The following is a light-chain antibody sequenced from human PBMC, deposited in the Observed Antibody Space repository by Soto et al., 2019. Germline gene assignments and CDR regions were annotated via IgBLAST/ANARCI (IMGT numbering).Light chain of an antibody. V-gene: IGLV1-51*02. CDR1: SSNIGTYS. J-gene: IGLJ3*02. Sequence: QSVLTQPPSVSAAPGQKVTISCSGSSSNIGTYSVSWYQQLPGSAPKLLIHANNKRPSGSPDRFSGSKSGTSATLGITGLQAGDEADYYCGAWDRSLTGGVFGGGTKLTVL. CDR3: GAWDRSLTGGV. CDR2: ANN.